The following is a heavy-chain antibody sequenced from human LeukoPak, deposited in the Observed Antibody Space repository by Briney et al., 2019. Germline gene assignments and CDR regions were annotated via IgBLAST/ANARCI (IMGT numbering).Heavy chain of an antibody. CDR1: GGTFSSYA. J-gene: IGHJ3*02. Sequence: ASVKVSCKASGGTFSSYAISWVRQAPGQELEWMGGIIPIFGTANYAQKFQGRVTITADESTSTAYMELSSLRSEDTAVYYCARVESRGAFDIWGQGTMVTVSS. D-gene: IGHD5-24*01. CDR2: IIPIFGTA. CDR3: ARVESRGAFDI. V-gene: IGHV1-69*13.